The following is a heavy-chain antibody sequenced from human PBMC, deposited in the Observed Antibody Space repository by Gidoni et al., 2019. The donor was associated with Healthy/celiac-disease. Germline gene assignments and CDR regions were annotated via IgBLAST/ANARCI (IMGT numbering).Heavy chain of an antibody. CDR2: INHSGST. Sequence: QVPLQQWVAELLKLSDTLSLIFAVYGWSFSGYYWSWIRQPPGKGLEWIGEINHSGSTNYNPSLKSRVTISVDTSKNQFSLKLSSVTAADTAVYYCARRGTGVRSSGCFDYWGQGTLVTVSS. CDR1: GWSFSGYY. D-gene: IGHD6-19*01. CDR3: ARRGTGVRSSGCFDY. V-gene: IGHV4-34*01. J-gene: IGHJ4*02.